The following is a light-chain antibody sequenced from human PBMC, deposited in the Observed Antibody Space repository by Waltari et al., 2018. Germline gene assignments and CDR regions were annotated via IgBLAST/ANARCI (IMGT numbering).Light chain of an antibody. CDR2: DVT. J-gene: IGLJ3*02. V-gene: IGLV2-14*03. Sequence: QSALTQPASVSGSPGQSITISCPGIGSAIADSDFVSWYQHQPGKAPRVIIYDVTNRPSGISHRFSASKSANMASLTISGLQPEDEGDYYCTSQALDGVVLFGGGTQVTV. CDR3: TSQALDGVVL. CDR1: GSAIADSDF.